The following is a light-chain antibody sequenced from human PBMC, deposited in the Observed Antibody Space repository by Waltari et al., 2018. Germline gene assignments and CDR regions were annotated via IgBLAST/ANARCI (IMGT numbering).Light chain of an antibody. V-gene: IGLV1-40*01. Sequence: QSVLTQPPSVSGAPGQRVTISCTGSSSNIGAGYDEHWYQQLPGTAPKLLIYGNSNRPSGVPDRFSGSKSGTSASLAITGLQAEDEADYYCQSYDSSLSGPRVFGGGTKLTVL. J-gene: IGLJ3*02. CDR2: GNS. CDR3: QSYDSSLSGPRV. CDR1: SSNIGAGYD.